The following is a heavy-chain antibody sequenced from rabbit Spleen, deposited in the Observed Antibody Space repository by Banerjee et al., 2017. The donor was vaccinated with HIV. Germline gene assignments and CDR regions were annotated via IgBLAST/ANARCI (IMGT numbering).Heavy chain of an antibody. V-gene: IGHV1S40*01. Sequence: QSLEESGGDLVKPGASLTLTCTASGFDFSIDFYMCWVRQAPGKGLEWIGCIYTGSSGSTYYASWAKGRFTFSKTSSTTVTLQMTSLTAADTATYFCARDLPDIIGWNFGWWGQGTLVTVS. CDR1: GFDFSIDFY. CDR3: ARDLPDIIGWNFGW. D-gene: IGHD1-1*01. CDR2: IYTGSSGST. J-gene: IGHJ4*01.